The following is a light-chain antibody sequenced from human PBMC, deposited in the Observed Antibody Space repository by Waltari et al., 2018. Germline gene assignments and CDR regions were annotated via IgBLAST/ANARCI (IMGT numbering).Light chain of an antibody. J-gene: IGLJ3*02. CDR1: SLRSYD. CDR2: GKD. Sequence: SSELTQDPAVSVALGQTVRITCQGDSLRSYDASWYQQKPGQAPILVIYGKDNRPSGIPDRFSGSKSGTSASLAISGLQSEDEADYFCASWDDSLNGHWVFGGGTKVTVL. V-gene: IGLV3-19*01. CDR3: ASWDDSLNGHWV.